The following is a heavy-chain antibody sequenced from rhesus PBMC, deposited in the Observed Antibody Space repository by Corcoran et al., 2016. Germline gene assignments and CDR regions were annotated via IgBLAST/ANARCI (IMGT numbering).Heavy chain of an antibody. CDR2: IDGDSANT. Sequence: QVKLQQWGEGLVKPSETLSLTCAVYGGSITGYHWSWIRQPPGKGLEWIGNIDGDSANTTYNPSLKNRVTISKDPSENQFSLKLSSVTAADTAVYYCARESDGGKVIFCGSIYCSQNFDSWGQGVLVTVSS. V-gene: IGHV4-73*01. D-gene: IGHD2-15*01. CDR1: GGSITGYH. J-gene: IGHJ4*01. CDR3: ARESDGGKVIFCGSIYCSQNFDS.